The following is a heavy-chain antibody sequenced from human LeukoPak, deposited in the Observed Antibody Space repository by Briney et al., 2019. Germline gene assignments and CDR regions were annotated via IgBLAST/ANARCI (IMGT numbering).Heavy chain of an antibody. V-gene: IGHV3-74*01. CDR2: INSDGSST. CDR1: GFTFSSDW. Sequence: QSGGSLRLSCAASGFTFSSDWMHWVRQVPGEGLVWVSRINSDGSSTAYADSVKGRFTISRDNAKNTLYLQMNSLRAEDTAVYYCARGAGSSWSGLIDYWGQGTLVTVSS. D-gene: IGHD6-13*01. J-gene: IGHJ4*02. CDR3: ARGAGSSWSGLIDY.